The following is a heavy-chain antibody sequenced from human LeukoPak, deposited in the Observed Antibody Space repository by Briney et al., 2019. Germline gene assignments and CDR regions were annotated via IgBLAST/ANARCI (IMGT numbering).Heavy chain of an antibody. Sequence: GRSLRLSCAASGFTFSSYGMHWVRQAPGKGLEWVAVIWYDGSNKYYADSVKGRFTISRDNAKNSLYLQMNSLRAEDTAFYYCARDLYGGTVNWFDPRGQGTLVTVSS. V-gene: IGHV3-33*01. D-gene: IGHD4-23*01. J-gene: IGHJ5*02. CDR3: ARDLYGGTVNWFDP. CDR2: IWYDGSNK. CDR1: GFTFSSYG.